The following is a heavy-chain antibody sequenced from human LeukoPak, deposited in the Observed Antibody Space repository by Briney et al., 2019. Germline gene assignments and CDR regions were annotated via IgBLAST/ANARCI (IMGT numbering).Heavy chain of an antibody. CDR3: AKGVITMVRGVFDY. J-gene: IGHJ4*02. V-gene: IGHV3-23*01. D-gene: IGHD3-10*01. CDR2: ISGSGGST. Sequence: AISGSGGSTYYADSVKGRFTISRDNSKNTLYLQMNSLRAEDTAVYYCAKGVITMVRGVFDYWGQGTLVTVSS.